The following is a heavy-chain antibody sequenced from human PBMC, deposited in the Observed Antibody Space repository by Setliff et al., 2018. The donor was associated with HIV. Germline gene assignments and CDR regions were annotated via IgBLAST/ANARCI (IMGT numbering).Heavy chain of an antibody. CDR2: INHGGDT. CDR3: ASRWGIEFYFDI. CDR1: GYSISSGYY. J-gene: IGHJ4*02. V-gene: IGHV4-38-2*02. D-gene: IGHD7-27*01. Sequence: SETLSLTCTVSGYSISSGYYWGWIRQTPGKGLEWIGEINHGGDTNYNPSLKSRVTISVGSSYNHFSLKLSSVTAADTGVYYCASRWGIEFYFDIWGQGTPVTVSS.